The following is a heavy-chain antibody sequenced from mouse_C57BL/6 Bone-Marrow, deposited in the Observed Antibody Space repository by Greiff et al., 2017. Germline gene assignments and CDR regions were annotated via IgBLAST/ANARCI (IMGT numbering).Heavy chain of an antibody. J-gene: IGHJ4*01. CDR1: GFTFSNYW. CDR2: IRLKSEKYAK. CDR3: TAGSSFYAMYY. V-gene: IGHV6-3*01. D-gene: IGHD1-1*01. Sequence: EVKLQESGGGLVQPGGSMKLSCVASGFTFSNYWMNWVRQSPEKGLEWVAQIRLKSEKYAKHYAESVKGWVTISRDDSKSSVYLQMNNLRTEDTGIYYCTAGSSFYAMYYWGQGTSVTVSS.